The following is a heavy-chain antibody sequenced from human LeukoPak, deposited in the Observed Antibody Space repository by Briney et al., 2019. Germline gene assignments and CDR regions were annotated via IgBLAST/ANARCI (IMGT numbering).Heavy chain of an antibody. CDR2: ISGSGGST. CDR1: GFTFSNAW. D-gene: IGHD3-22*01. J-gene: IGHJ4*02. V-gene: IGHV3-23*01. CDR3: ARDLYRIVVVPHYFDY. Sequence: PGGSLRLSCAASGFTFSNAWMSWVRQAPGKGLEWVSAISGSGGSTYYADSLKGRFTISRDNSKNTLYLQMNSLRAEDTAVYYCARDLYRIVVVPHYFDYWGQGTLVTVSS.